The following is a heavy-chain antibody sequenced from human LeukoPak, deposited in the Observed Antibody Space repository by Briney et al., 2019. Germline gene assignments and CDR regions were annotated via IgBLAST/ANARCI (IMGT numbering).Heavy chain of an antibody. CDR3: ARAPWDSYYNSYFDY. Sequence: SETLSLTCAVSGDSISSSNWWSWVRQPPWKGLEWTGEIYHTGSTNYNPSLKSRVTISIDKSKNQFSLKLSSVTAADTALYFCARAPWDSYYNSYFDYWGQGTLVTVSS. CDR2: IYHTGST. V-gene: IGHV4-4*02. D-gene: IGHD3-10*01. J-gene: IGHJ4*02. CDR1: GDSISSSNW.